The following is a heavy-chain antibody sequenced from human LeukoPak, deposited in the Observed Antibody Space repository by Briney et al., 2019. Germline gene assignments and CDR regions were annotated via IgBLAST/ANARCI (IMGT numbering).Heavy chain of an antibody. Sequence: PGGSLRLSCEASGFTFSSYSMTWVRQAPGKGLEWVAFISSMSGRYIYYAESLKGRFTISRDNARNSLNLQMNSLRADDTAVYYWAGFQEPATGYYMEVWGKGPRVTIPS. CDR3: AGFQEPATGYYMEV. D-gene: IGHD2-8*02. CDR2: ISSMSGRYI. J-gene: IGHJ6*03. CDR1: GFTFSSYS. V-gene: IGHV3-21*01.